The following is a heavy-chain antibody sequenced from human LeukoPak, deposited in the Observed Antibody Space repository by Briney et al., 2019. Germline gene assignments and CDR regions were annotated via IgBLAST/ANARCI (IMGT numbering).Heavy chain of an antibody. CDR1: GYTFTSYD. Sequence: ASVTDSCKASGYTFTSYDINWVRQATAQGLAWMGWMNPNRGNKGYAQKFQGGVTRIRITSINTAYMELSSLRSEDTAVYYCAKVNYGDYDYYYCMDVWGQGTTVTVSS. D-gene: IGHD4-17*01. CDR2: MNPNRGNK. V-gene: IGHV1-8*01. CDR3: AKVNYGDYDYYYCMDV. J-gene: IGHJ6*02.